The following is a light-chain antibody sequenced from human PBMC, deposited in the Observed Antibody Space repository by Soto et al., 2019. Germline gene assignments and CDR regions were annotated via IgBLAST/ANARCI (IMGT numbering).Light chain of an antibody. CDR2: AAS. J-gene: IGKJ1*01. Sequence: DIQMTQSPSSLSASVGDRVTITCRASQSIASYLNWYQQKPGKAPKLLIYAASSLQSGVPSRLSGSGSGTDFTLTISNLQPEDFATYYCQQSYSTPQTFGQATKVEIK. CDR1: QSIASY. V-gene: IGKV1-39*01. CDR3: QQSYSTPQT.